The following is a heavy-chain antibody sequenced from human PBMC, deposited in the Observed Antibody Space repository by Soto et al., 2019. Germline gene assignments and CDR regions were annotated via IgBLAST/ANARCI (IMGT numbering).Heavy chain of an antibody. Sequence: GGSLRLSCAASGFAVSSNFMSWVRQAPGKGLEWVAVISYDGSNKYYADSVKGRFTISRDNSKNTLYLQMNSLRAEDTAVYYCAKDPSLYDRIDYWGQGTLVTVSS. V-gene: IGHV3-30*18. J-gene: IGHJ4*02. CDR1: GFAVSSNF. D-gene: IGHD3-22*01. CDR3: AKDPSLYDRIDY. CDR2: ISYDGSNK.